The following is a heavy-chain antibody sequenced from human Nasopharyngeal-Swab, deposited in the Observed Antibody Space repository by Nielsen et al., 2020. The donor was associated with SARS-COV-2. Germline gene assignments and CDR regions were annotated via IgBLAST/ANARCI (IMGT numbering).Heavy chain of an antibody. D-gene: IGHD3-10*01. CDR2: ISAYNGDT. J-gene: IGHJ6*04. Sequence: WVRQAPGQGFVWMGWISAYNGDTNYAQKFQGRVTMTTDTSASTAYMELSSLRSEDTAVYYCARGGRITMVRGAPPDVWGKGTTVTISS. CDR3: ARGGRITMVRGAPPDV. V-gene: IGHV1-18*01.